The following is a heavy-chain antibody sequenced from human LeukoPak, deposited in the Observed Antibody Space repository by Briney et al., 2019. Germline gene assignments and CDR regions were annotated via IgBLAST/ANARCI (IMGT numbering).Heavy chain of an antibody. D-gene: IGHD1-1*01. CDR1: GYTLTELS. Sequence: ASVKVSFKVSGYTLTELSLHWVRQAPGKGLEWMGRFDPEDGETIYARKFQGRVTMTEDTSTDTAYMELSSLRSEDTAVYFCAVSLTTGGYYGMDVWGRGTTVTVSS. CDR3: AVSLTTGGYYGMDV. J-gene: IGHJ6*02. V-gene: IGHV1-24*01. CDR2: FDPEDGET.